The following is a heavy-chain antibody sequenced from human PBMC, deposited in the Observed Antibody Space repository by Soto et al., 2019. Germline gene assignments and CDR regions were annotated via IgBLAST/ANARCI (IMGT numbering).Heavy chain of an antibody. CDR2: IYDSGST. CDR3: ARGSSSYYDYGMDV. CDR1: GDSISRGGYS. D-gene: IGHD6-6*01. Sequence: SETLSLTCAVSGDSISRGGYSWTWIRQPPGKALEWIGNIYDSGSTSYNPSLKSRLTMSVDRSKNQFSLKLTSVTAADTAVYFCARGSSSYYDYGMDVWGQETTVTVSS. V-gene: IGHV4-30-2*01. J-gene: IGHJ6*02.